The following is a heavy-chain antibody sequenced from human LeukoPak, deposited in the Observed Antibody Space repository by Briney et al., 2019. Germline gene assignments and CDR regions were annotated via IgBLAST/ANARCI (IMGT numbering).Heavy chain of an antibody. CDR2: ISSTSSYI. CDR3: ASRGDY. V-gene: IGHV3-21*01. CDR1: GFTFSSYS. J-gene: IGHJ4*02. Sequence: PGGSLRLSCAASGFTFSSYSMNWVRRAPGKGLEWVSSISSTSSYIYSADSVKSRFTISRDNAKTSLYLQMNSLRAEDTAVYYCASRGDYWGQGTLVTVSS.